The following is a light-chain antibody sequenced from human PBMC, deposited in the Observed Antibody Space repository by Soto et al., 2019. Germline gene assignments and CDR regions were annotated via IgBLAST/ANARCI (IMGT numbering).Light chain of an antibody. Sequence: DIQMTQSPSTLSASVGDRVTITCRASQSISAWLAWYQQKPGKAPELLIYDASSLESGVPSRFSGSGSGTEFTLTISSLQPDDFATYYCQQYNSNLGTFGQGTKLEIK. CDR1: QSISAW. J-gene: IGKJ2*01. CDR2: DAS. V-gene: IGKV1-5*01. CDR3: QQYNSNLGT.